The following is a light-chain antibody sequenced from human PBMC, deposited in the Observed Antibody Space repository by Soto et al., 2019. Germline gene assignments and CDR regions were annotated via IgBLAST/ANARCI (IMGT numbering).Light chain of an antibody. CDR3: AAWDASMNGYV. CDR2: NSY. CDR1: SSNIGSKT. Sequence: SVLTQPPSASGTPGQRATISCSGSSSNIGSKTVNWYQQLPGTVPKLLIYNSYQRPSGIPDRFSGSKSGTSASLAISGLQSEDEADYYCAAWDASMNGYVFGAGTKVTVL. V-gene: IGLV1-44*01. J-gene: IGLJ1*01.